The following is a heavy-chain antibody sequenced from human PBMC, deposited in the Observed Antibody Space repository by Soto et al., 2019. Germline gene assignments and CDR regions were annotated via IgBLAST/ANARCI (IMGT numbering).Heavy chain of an antibody. V-gene: IGHV1-24*01. CDR3: ATSLALVLRFLEWSRSSDAFDV. CDR1: GYTLTELS. D-gene: IGHD3-3*01. CDR2: FDPEDGET. Sequence: GASVKVSCKVSGYTLTELSMHWVRQAPGKGLEWMGGFDPEDGETIYAQKFQGRVTMTEDTSTDTAYMELSSLRSEDTAVYYCATSLALVLRFLEWSRSSDAFDVWGQGTMVTVSS. J-gene: IGHJ3*01.